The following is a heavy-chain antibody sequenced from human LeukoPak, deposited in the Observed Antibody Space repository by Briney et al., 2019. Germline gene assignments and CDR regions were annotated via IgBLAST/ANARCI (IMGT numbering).Heavy chain of an antibody. CDR3: AKDQRPGDVD. Sequence: GGSLRLSCAASGFTFSGYGMHWVRQAPGKGLEWVAIMSFDGTNKYYADSVKGRFTISRDNSKNTLYLQMNSLRAEDTAVYYCAKDQRPGDVDWGQGTLVTVSS. J-gene: IGHJ4*02. CDR2: MSFDGTNK. D-gene: IGHD3-16*01. V-gene: IGHV3-30*18. CDR1: GFTFSGYG.